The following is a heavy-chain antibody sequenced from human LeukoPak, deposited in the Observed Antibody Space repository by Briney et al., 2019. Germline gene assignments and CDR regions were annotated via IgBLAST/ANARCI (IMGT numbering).Heavy chain of an antibody. CDR2: ISWNSGII. D-gene: IGHD2-2*01. J-gene: IGHJ4*02. CDR3: AKGVVPAAIHQGSDY. Sequence: GGSLRLSCAASGFTFDDYAMHWVRQAPGKGLEWVSGISWNSGIIVYVDSVKGRFTISRDNAKSSLYLQMNSLRAEDTAVYYCAKGVVPAAIHQGSDYWGQGTLVTVSS. V-gene: IGHV3-9*01. CDR1: GFTFDDYA.